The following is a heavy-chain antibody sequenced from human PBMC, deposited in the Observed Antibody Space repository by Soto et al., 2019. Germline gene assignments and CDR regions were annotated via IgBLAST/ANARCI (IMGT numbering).Heavy chain of an antibody. V-gene: IGHV4-59*01. Sequence: SETLSLTCTVSGGSMRNYFWTWIRQPPGKGLEWIGYIHYSGTTSFFPSYNPSLRSRVTISEDTSKNQFSFKLLSVTTADTAVYFCAAGEASSRNLAPYYLDFWGQGTLVTVSS. J-gene: IGHJ4*02. CDR3: AAGEASSRNLAPYYLDF. CDR1: GGSMRNYF. CDR2: IHYSGTT. D-gene: IGHD6-13*01.